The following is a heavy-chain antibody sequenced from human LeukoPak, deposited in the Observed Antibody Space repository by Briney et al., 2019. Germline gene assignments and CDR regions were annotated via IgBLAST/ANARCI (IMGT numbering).Heavy chain of an antibody. V-gene: IGHV5-51*01. Sequence: GESLQISCKGSGYSFPNFWIGWVRQMPGKGLEWMGIIFPGDSDTRYSPSFQGQVTIAADKSISTAYLQWSSLKASDTAMYYCARSHCSGDCYSALFDYWGRGTLVTVSS. CDR2: IFPGDSDT. D-gene: IGHD2-21*02. J-gene: IGHJ4*02. CDR1: GYSFPNFW. CDR3: ARSHCSGDCYSALFDY.